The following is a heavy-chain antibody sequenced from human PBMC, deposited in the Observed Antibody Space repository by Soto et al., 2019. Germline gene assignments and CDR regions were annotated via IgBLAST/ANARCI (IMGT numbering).Heavy chain of an antibody. V-gene: IGHV4-31*03. Sequence: SETLSLTCTVSGGSISSGGYYWSWIRQHPGKGLEWIGYIYYSGSTYYNPSLKSRVTISVDTSKNQFSLKLSSVTAADTAVYYCARTAEDIVVVPAAIWDFQEDIWGQGTMVTVSS. J-gene: IGHJ3*02. D-gene: IGHD2-2*01. CDR3: ARTAEDIVVVPAAIWDFQEDI. CDR1: GGSISSGGYY. CDR2: IYYSGST.